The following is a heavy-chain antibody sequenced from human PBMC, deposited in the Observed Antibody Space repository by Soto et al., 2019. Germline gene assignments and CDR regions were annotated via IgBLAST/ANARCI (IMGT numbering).Heavy chain of an antibody. J-gene: IGHJ3*02. CDR2: IYSGGST. CDR3: ARETSGGVISKGAFDI. CDR1: GFTVSSNY. V-gene: IGHV3-53*02. Sequence: EVQLVETGGGLIQPGGSLRLSCAASGFTVSSNYMSWVRQAPGKGLEWVSVIYSGGSTYYADSVKGRFTISRDNSKNTLYLQMNSLRAEDTAVYYCARETSGGVISKGAFDIWGQGTMVTVSS. D-gene: IGHD3-16*02.